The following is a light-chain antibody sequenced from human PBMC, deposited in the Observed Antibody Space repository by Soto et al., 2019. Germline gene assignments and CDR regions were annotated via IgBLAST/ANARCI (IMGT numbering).Light chain of an antibody. CDR2: AAS. J-gene: IGKJ5*01. CDR1: QGIRSW. CDR3: QQANSFPIT. V-gene: IGKV1-12*01. Sequence: DIQMTQSPSSVSASLGDRVTITCRASQGIRSWLAWYQQKPGTAPKLLIYAASTLQSGVPSRFSGSGSGTDFSLTISSLQPDDFATYYCQQANSFPITFGQGTRLEIK.